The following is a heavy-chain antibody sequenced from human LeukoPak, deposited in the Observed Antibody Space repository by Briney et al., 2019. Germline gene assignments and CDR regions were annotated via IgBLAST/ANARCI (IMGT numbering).Heavy chain of an antibody. J-gene: IGHJ6*02. CDR2: IIPILGIA. Sequence: SVKVSCKASGGTFSSYAISWVRQAPGQGLEWMGRIIPILGIANYAQKFQGRVTITADKSTSTANMELSSLRSEDTAVYYCARDRVNYDSSGMDVWGQGTTVTVSS. CDR1: GGTFSSYA. V-gene: IGHV1-69*04. CDR3: ARDRVNYDSSGMDV. D-gene: IGHD3-22*01.